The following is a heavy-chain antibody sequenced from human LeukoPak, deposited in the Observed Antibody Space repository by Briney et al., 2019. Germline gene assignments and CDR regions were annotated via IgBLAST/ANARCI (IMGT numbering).Heavy chain of an antibody. D-gene: IGHD4-17*01. CDR1: RFTFSSYV. V-gene: IGHV3-33*01. CDR3: ARIVPFGYGYIDH. Sequence: GRSLRLSCAASRFTFSSYVMHWVRQAPGKGLEWVALIWYDGDNKYYSDSVKGRFTISRDNSKNTLYLQMNSLRAEDTAVYYCARIVPFGYGYIDHWGQGTLVTVSS. J-gene: IGHJ4*02. CDR2: IWYDGDNK.